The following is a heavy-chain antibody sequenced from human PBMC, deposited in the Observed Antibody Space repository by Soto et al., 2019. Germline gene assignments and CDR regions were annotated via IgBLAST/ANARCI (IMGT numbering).Heavy chain of an antibody. V-gene: IGHV4-59*01. CDR1: GGSISSYY. Sequence: SETLSLTCTVSGGSISSYYWIWIRQPPGKGLEWIGYIYYSGSTNYNPSLKSRVTISVDTSKNQFSLKLSSVTAADTAVYYCARVGSLGMGRGVLDYWGQGTLVTVSS. CDR3: ARVGSLGMGRGVLDY. J-gene: IGHJ4*02. CDR2: IYYSGST. D-gene: IGHD3-10*01.